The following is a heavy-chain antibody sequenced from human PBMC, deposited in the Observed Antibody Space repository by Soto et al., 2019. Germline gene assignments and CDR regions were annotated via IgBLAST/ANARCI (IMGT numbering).Heavy chain of an antibody. V-gene: IGHV3-15*01. CDR2: IKSKTDGGTT. J-gene: IGHJ6*02. D-gene: IGHD6-13*01. CDR3: TTAAAAAGYYYYYYGMDV. CDR1: GFTFSNAW. Sequence: PGGSLRLSCAASGFTFSNAWMSWVRQAPGKGLEWVGRIKSKTDGGTTDYAAPVKGRFTISRDDSKNTLYLQMNSLKTEDTAVYYCTTAAAAAGYYYYYYGMDVWGQGTSVTVSS.